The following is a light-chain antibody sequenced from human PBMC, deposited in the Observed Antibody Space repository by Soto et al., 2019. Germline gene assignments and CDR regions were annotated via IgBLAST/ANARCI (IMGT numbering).Light chain of an antibody. CDR1: QSISSY. CDR2: AAS. J-gene: IGKJ1*01. CDR3: QQSYSTSWT. Sequence: DIQMTQSPSSLSASVGDRVTITCRASQSISSYLNWYQQKPGKAPKLLIYAASSLQSGVPSRFSGNGSGTDFTLTISSLQPEDFATYYCQQSYSTSWTLGQGTKVDIK. V-gene: IGKV1-39*01.